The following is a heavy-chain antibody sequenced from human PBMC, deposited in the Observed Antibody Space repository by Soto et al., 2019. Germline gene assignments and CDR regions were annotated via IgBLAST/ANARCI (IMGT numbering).Heavy chain of an antibody. CDR3: ASTPTNTYSSSYYYYYGMDV. Sequence: QVQLVQSGAEVKKPGASVKVSCKASGYTFTSYYMHWVRQAPGQGLEWMGIINPSGGSTSYAQKFQGRVTMTRDTSTSTVYMELSSLRSEDTAVYYCASTPTNTYSSSYYYYYGMDVWGQGTTVTVSS. CDR1: GYTFTSYY. D-gene: IGHD6-6*01. J-gene: IGHJ6*02. V-gene: IGHV1-46*01. CDR2: INPSGGST.